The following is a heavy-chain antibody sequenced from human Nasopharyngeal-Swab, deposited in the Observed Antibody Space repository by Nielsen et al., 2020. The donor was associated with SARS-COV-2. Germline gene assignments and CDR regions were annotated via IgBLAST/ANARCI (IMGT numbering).Heavy chain of an antibody. V-gene: IGHV3-74*01. J-gene: IGHJ4*02. CDR2: INGDGSST. Sequence: GESLKISCAASGFTLSSYWMHWVRQAPGKGLVWVSRINGDGSSTTYADSVRGRFTISSDNAKNMLYLQLNSLRAEDTAVYYCARGGLYSNYLFDYWGQGTLVTVSS. D-gene: IGHD4-11*01. CDR1: GFTLSSYW. CDR3: ARGGLYSNYLFDY.